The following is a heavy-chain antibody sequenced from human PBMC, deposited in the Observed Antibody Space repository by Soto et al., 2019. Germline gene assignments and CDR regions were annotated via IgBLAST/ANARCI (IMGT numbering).Heavy chain of an antibody. CDR1: GVTMSYGGYY. CDR3: ARSGSSLASYYYGMDV. D-gene: IGHD6-6*01. V-gene: IGHV4-61*08. CDR2: IYYSGST. J-gene: IGHJ6*02. Sequence: PSETLSLTCSVSGVTMSYGGYYWSWIRQPPGKGLEWIGYIYYSGSTNYNPSLKSRVTISVDTSKNQFSLKLSSVTAADTAVYYCARSGSSLASYYYGMDVWGQGTTVTVSS.